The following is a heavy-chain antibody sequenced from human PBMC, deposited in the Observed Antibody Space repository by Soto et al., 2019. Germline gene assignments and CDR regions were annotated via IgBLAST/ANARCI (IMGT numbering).Heavy chain of an antibody. D-gene: IGHD4-17*01. CDR2: ISYDGSNK. Sequence: SLRLSCAASGFTFSSYAMHWVRQAPGKGLEWVAVISYDGSNKYYADSVKGRFTISRDNSKNALYLQMNSLRAEDTAVYYCASTVTTYYYYYYGMDVWGQGTTVTVSS. J-gene: IGHJ6*02. CDR1: GFTFSSYA. V-gene: IGHV3-30-3*01. CDR3: ASTVTTYYYYYYGMDV.